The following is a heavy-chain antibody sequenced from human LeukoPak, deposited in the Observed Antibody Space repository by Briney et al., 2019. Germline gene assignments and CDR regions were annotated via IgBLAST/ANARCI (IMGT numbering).Heavy chain of an antibody. D-gene: IGHD6-19*01. Sequence: GESLKISCKGSGYTFTSYGISWVRQAPGQGLEWMGWISAYNGNTNYAQKLQGRVTMTTDTSTSTAYMELRSLRSDDTAVYYCARVGHSSGWYRENYYYYGMDVWGQGTTVTVSS. CDR1: GYTFTSYG. V-gene: IGHV1-18*01. CDR3: ARVGHSSGWYRENYYYYGMDV. J-gene: IGHJ6*02. CDR2: ISAYNGNT.